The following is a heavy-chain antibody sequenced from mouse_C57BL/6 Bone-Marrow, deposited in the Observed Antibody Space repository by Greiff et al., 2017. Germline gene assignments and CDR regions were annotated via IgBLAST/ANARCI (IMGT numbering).Heavy chain of an antibody. V-gene: IGHV14-4*01. J-gene: IGHJ2*01. CDR2: IDPENGDT. Sequence: VQLQQSGAELVRPGASVKLSCTASGFNIKDDYMHWVKERPEQGLEWNGWIDPENGDTEYASKFQGKATITADTSSNTAYLQLSGLTSEDTAVYYWTRGRERLYYDGGSWGQGTNLAVSS. D-gene: IGHD1-1*01. CDR1: GFNIKDDY. CDR3: TRGRERLYYDGGS.